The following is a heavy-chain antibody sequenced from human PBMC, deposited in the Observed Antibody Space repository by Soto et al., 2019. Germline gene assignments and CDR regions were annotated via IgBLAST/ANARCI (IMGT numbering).Heavy chain of an antibody. CDR3: ARDLRSDAFDI. D-gene: IGHD4-17*01. Sequence: QVQLVQSGAEVKKPGASVKVSCKASGYTFTNYGISWVRQAPGQGLEWMGWISAYNGNTNYAQKLQGRVTMTTDTATSTVSEELRSLRSHDTAVYSCARDLRSDAFDIWGQGTMVTVSS. CDR2: ISAYNGNT. V-gene: IGHV1-18*01. CDR1: GYTFTNYG. J-gene: IGHJ3*02.